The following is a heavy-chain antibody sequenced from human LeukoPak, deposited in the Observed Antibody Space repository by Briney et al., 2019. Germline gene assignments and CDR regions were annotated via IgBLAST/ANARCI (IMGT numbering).Heavy chain of an antibody. Sequence: ASVKVSCKASGYTFTGYYMHWVRQAPGQGLEWMGWINPNSGGTNYAQKFQGWVTMTRDTSISTAYMELSRLRSDDTAVYYCARDDYYDSSGYPYFDYWGQGTLVTVSS. D-gene: IGHD3-22*01. J-gene: IGHJ4*02. CDR2: INPNSGGT. CDR3: ARDDYYDSSGYPYFDY. CDR1: GYTFTGYY. V-gene: IGHV1-2*04.